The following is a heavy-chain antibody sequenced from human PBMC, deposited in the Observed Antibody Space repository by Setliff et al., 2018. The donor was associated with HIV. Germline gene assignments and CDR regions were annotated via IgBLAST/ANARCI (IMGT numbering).Heavy chain of an antibody. Sequence: SETLSLTCAVSGGSISSSNWWSCVRLHPGKGLEWIGEIFHSGSTNYNPSLKSRVTMSVDKSKNQFSLKLTSVTAADTAVYYCATSPHGGRGRCWGQGELVTDSS. CDR3: ATSPHGGRGRC. CDR1: GGSISSSNW. J-gene: IGHJ4*02. D-gene: IGHD3-10*01. V-gene: IGHV4-4*02. CDR2: IFHSGST.